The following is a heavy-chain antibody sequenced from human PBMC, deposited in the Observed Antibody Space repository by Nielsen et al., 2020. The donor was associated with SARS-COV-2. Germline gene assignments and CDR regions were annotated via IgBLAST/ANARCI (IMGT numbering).Heavy chain of an antibody. V-gene: IGHV1-8*02. CDR3: ARGDRSGVTTDAFDI. CDR2: MNPNSGNT. CDR1: GYTFTSYY. D-gene: IGHD3-10*01. J-gene: IGHJ3*02. Sequence: ASVKVSCKASGYTFTSYYMHWVRQAPGQGLEWMGWMNPNSGNTGYAQKFQGRVTMTRNTSISTAYMELSSLRSEDTAVYYCARGDRSGVTTDAFDIWGQGTMVTVSS.